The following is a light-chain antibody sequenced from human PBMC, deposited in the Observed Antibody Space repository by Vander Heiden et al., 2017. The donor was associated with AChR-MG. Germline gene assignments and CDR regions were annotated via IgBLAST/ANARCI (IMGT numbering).Light chain of an antibody. CDR3: QQYNSYPYS. Sequence: DIQMTQSPSTLSASVGDRVTITCRASQSISNCLAWYQQEPRKAPKLLIYKASSLQTGVPSRFSGSGSGTEFTLTISSLQPDDSATYYCQQYNSYPYSFGQGTKLEIK. CDR2: KAS. J-gene: IGKJ2*03. CDR1: QSISNC. V-gene: IGKV1-5*03.